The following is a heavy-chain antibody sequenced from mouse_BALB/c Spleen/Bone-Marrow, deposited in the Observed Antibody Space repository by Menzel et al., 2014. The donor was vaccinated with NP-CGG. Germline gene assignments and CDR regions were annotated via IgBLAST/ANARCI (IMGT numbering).Heavy chain of an antibody. Sequence: EVMLVESGPSLVKPSQTLSLSCSATGDSIASGYWNWIRQIPGHKLEYMGYISHTGGTSYNPSPKSRISITRDTSKNQYYLQLHSVTTGDTATYFCAKQRYGYCYAMDYWGQGTSLTVSS. CDR2: ISHTGGT. J-gene: IGHJ4*01. CDR1: GDSIASGY. D-gene: IGHD1-1*01. V-gene: IGHV3-8*02. CDR3: AKQRYGYCYAMDY.